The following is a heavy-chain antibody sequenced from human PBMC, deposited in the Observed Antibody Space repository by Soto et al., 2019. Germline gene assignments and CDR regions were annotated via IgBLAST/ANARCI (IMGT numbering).Heavy chain of an antibody. CDR3: AGGKYYFDY. Sequence: QVQLVESGGGVVQPGRSLRLSCAASGFPFSSYGMHWVRQAPGKGLEWVAHISYDGSNKHYTDSVKGRFTISRANSKNMLYLQVSSLRAEDTAVYYCAGGKYYFDYCGQGTRVSVSS. CDR1: GFPFSSYG. CDR2: ISYDGSNK. V-gene: IGHV3-30*03. J-gene: IGHJ4*02. D-gene: IGHD2-15*01.